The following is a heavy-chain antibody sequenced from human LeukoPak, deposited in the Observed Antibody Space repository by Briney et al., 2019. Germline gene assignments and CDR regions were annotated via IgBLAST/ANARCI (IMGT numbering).Heavy chain of an antibody. Sequence: GGSLRPSCAASGFTFSNAWMSWVRQAPGKGLEWVSAISGSGGSTYYADSVKGRFTISRDNSKNTLYLQMNSLRAEDTAVYYCAKDNSIVVVGLFDYWGQGTLVTVSS. CDR3: AKDNSIVVVGLFDY. V-gene: IGHV3-23*01. CDR1: GFTFSNAW. J-gene: IGHJ4*02. CDR2: ISGSGGST. D-gene: IGHD3-22*01.